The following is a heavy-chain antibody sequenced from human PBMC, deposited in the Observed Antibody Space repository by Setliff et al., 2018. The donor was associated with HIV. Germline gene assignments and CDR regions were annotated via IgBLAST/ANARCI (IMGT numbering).Heavy chain of an antibody. CDR2: IKQDGSEK. D-gene: IGHD3-16*01. J-gene: IGHJ4*02. CDR1: GFTFSRYW. Sequence: GESLTISCAASGFTFSRYWMSWVRQAPGKGLEWVANIKQDGSEKYYGDSVQGRFTVSRDNAENSVYLQMNSLRAENTAVYYCARDGGEYWGQGTLVTVSS. CDR3: ARDGGEY. V-gene: IGHV3-7*01.